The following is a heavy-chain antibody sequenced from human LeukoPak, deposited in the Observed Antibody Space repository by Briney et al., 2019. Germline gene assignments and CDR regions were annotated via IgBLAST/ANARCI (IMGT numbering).Heavy chain of an antibody. D-gene: IGHD4-17*01. Sequence: ASVKVSCKASGYTFTGYYMHWVRQAPGQGLEWMGWINPNSGGTNYAQKFQGRVTMTRDTSISTAYMELSRLRSDDTAVYYCARDDYGDYAPPHGADYWGQGTLVTVSS. V-gene: IGHV1-2*02. CDR3: ARDDYGDYAPPHGADY. CDR2: INPNSGGT. CDR1: GYTFTGYY. J-gene: IGHJ4*02.